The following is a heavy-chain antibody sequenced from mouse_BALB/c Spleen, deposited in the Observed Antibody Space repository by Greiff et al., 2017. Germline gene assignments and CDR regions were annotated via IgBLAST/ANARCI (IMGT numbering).Heavy chain of an antibody. CDR2: ISSGGST. CDR1: GFTFSSYA. V-gene: IGHV5-6-5*01. D-gene: IGHD5-1*01. Sequence: EVQGVESGGGLVKPGGSLKLSCAASGFTFSSYAMSWVRQTPEKRLEWVASISSGGSTYYPDSVKGRFTISRDNARNILYLQMSSLRSEDTAMYYCAREYYYFDYWGQGTTLTVSS. J-gene: IGHJ2*01. CDR3: AREYYYFDY.